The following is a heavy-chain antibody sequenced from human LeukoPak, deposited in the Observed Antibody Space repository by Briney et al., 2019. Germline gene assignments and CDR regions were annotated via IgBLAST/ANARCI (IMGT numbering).Heavy chain of an antibody. D-gene: IGHD3-22*01. Sequence: GRSLRLSCAASGFTFSSYAMHWVRQAPGKGLEWVAVISYDGSNKYYADSVKGRFTISRDNSKNTLYLQMNSLRAEDTAVYYCAKLGYYYDSSGYYYWGQGTLVTVSS. CDR2: ISYDGSNK. V-gene: IGHV3-30*04. CDR3: AKLGYYYDSSGYYY. J-gene: IGHJ4*02. CDR1: GFTFSSYA.